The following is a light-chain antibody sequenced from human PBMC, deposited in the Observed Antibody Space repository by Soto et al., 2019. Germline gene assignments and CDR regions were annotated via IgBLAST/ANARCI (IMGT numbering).Light chain of an antibody. CDR3: SSYTSSITLYV. Sequence: QSALTQPASVSGSPGQSITISCTGTSSDVGGYNFVSWYQQHPGKAPKLMIYDVSNRPSGVSNRFSGSKSGNTASLTISGIQAEDEADYYCSSYTSSITLYVFGTGTQVTVL. CDR2: DVS. CDR1: SSDVGGYNF. V-gene: IGLV2-14*01. J-gene: IGLJ1*01.